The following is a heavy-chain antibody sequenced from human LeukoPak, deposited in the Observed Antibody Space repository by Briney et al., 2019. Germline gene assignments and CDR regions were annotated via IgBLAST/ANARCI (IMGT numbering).Heavy chain of an antibody. CDR2: IYYSGST. D-gene: IGHD2-2*01. Sequence: PSQTLSLTCTVSGGSLSSGDYYWSWLRQPPGKGLEWIGYIYYSGSTYYNPSLKSRVTISVDTSKNQFSLRLNSVTAADTAVYYCARVTPRTLYYFDYWGQGTLVTVSS. CDR1: GGSLSSGDYY. J-gene: IGHJ4*02. CDR3: ARVTPRTLYYFDY. V-gene: IGHV4-30-4*01.